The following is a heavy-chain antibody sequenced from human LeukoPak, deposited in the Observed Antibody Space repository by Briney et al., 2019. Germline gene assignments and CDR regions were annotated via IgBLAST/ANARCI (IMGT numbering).Heavy chain of an antibody. CDR3: AKVALFSGYYPPFDY. V-gene: IGHV3-30*18. D-gene: IGHD3-22*01. CDR1: GFTFSNYG. Sequence: GRSLRLSCTASGFTFSNYGMHWVRQAPGKGLEWVAVISYDGSNEYYADSVKGRFTISRDNSKNTLFLQMNSLRPEDTAVYHCAKVALFSGYYPPFDYWGQGTMVTVSS. CDR2: ISYDGSNE. J-gene: IGHJ4*02.